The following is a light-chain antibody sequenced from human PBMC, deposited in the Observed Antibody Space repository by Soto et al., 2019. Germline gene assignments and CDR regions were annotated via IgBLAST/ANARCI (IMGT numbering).Light chain of an antibody. CDR1: QSVSSSY. V-gene: IGKV3-20*01. CDR2: GAS. CDR3: QQYGRSPST. Sequence: EIVLTQSPGTLSLSPGERATLSCRASQSVSSSYLAWYQQKPGQAPRLLIYGASSRATGIPDRFSGSGSGTDFTLTISRLEPEDFAVYYCQQYGRSPSTFGGGTKLEI. J-gene: IGKJ4*01.